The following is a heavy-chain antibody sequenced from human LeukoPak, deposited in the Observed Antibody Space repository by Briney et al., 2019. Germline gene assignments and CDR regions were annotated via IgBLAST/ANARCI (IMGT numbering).Heavy chain of an antibody. D-gene: IGHD3/OR15-3a*01. V-gene: IGHV3-48*03. CDR1: GFTFSSYE. CDR3: AKTDSNWFDP. J-gene: IGHJ5*02. CDR2: ISSSGSTI. Sequence: PGGSLRLSCAASGFTFSSYEMNWVRQAPGKGLEWVSYISSSGSTIYYADSVKGRFTISRDNSKNTLYLQMNSLRAEDTAVYYCAKTDSNWFDPWGQGTLVTVSS.